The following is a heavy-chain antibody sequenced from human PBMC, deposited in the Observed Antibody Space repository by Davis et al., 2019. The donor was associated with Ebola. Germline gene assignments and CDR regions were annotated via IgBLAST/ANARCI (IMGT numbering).Heavy chain of an antibody. V-gene: IGHV4-39*07. Sequence: GSLRLSCTVSGGSISSSSYYWGWIRQPPGKGLEWIGEINHSGSTNYNPSFKSRVTISVDTSKNQFSLNVRSVTAADTAMYYCARGRPFFWGQGTLVTVSS. CDR2: INHSGST. CDR3: ARGRPFF. D-gene: IGHD2/OR15-2a*01. CDR1: GGSISSSSYY. J-gene: IGHJ4*02.